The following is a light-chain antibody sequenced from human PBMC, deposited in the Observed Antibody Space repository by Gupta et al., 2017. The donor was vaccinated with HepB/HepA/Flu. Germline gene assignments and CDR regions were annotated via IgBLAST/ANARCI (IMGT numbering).Light chain of an antibody. V-gene: IGLV1-51*02. CDR2: EDN. CDR1: TSNIGNNY. Sequence: VSAAPGQRVTISCSGSTSNIGNNYVSWYQQLPGTAPKLLMFEDNKRPSGIPDRFSGSKSGTSATLGITGLQTGDEADYYCGTWDSSLSVWVFGAGTKLTVL. J-gene: IGLJ3*02. CDR3: GTWDSSLSVWV.